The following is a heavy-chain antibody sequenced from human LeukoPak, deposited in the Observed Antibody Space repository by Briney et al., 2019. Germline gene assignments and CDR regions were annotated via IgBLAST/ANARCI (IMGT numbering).Heavy chain of an antibody. CDR1: GGSISSSSYY. CDR3: ARQVADYYYYYLGA. J-gene: IGHJ6*03. V-gene: IGHV4-39*01. Sequence: PSETLSLTCTVSGGSISSSSYYWGWIRQPPGKGLEWIGSIYYSETIYYNPSLESRVTLSLDTSKNQFSLKLTSVTAADTAVYCARQVADYYYYYLGAWSKGTTVTVSS. CDR2: IYYSETI.